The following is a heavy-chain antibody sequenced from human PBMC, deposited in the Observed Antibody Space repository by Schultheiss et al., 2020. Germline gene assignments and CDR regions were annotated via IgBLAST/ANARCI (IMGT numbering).Heavy chain of an antibody. Sequence: SETLSLTCAVDGGSLSGYYWSWIRQPPGKGLEWIGEITHSGSTNYDPSLKSRVTISVDTSKNQFSLKLSSVTAADTAVYYCARGKTYSSGLFGPLSHWFDPWGQGTRVTVSS. CDR2: ITHSGST. J-gene: IGHJ5*02. D-gene: IGHD6-19*01. CDR3: ARGKTYSSGLFGPLSHWFDP. V-gene: IGHV4-34*01. CDR1: GGSLSGYY.